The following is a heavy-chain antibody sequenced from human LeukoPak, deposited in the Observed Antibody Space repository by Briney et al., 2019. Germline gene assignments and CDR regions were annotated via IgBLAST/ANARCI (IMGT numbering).Heavy chain of an antibody. J-gene: IGHJ4*02. D-gene: IGHD6-19*01. CDR3: ARVYISGWEVSDY. CDR1: GFSFSDHY. V-gene: IGHV3-72*01. Sequence: PGGSLRLSCAASGFSFSDHYMDWVRQAPGKGLEWVGRIRKEDDSYITQYAASVKDRFIISRDDSKSSLYLQMNSLKTEDTAVYFCARVYISGWEVSDYWGQGTLVAVSS. CDR2: IRKEDDSYIT.